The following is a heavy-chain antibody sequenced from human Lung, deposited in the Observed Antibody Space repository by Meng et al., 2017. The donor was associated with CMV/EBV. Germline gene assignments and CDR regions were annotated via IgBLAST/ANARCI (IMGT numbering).Heavy chain of an antibody. D-gene: IGHD3-3*01. V-gene: IGHV3-53*01. Sequence: GESXKISCAASRFTVSSNYMSWVRQAPGKGLEWVSVIYSGGSTYYADSVKGRFTISRDNSKNTLYLQMNSLRAEDTAVYYCARAPYDFWSSYYYGMDVWGQGXTVTVSS. J-gene: IGHJ6*02. CDR3: ARAPYDFWSSYYYGMDV. CDR1: RFTVSSNY. CDR2: IYSGGST.